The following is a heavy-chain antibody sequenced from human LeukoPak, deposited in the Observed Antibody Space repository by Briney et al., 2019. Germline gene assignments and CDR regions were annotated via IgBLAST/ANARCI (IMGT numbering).Heavy chain of an antibody. V-gene: IGHV4-59*01. J-gene: IGHJ4*02. CDR3: ARDRSLDY. Sequence: PSETLSLTCTVSGGSISSYYWSWIRQPPGKGLEWIGYIYYSGSTNYNPSLKRRVTISVDTSKNQFSLKLSSVTAADTAVYYCARDRSLDYWGQGTLVTVSS. CDR1: GGSISSYY. CDR2: IYYSGST.